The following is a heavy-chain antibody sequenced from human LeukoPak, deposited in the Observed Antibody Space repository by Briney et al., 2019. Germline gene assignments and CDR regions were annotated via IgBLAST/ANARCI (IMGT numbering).Heavy chain of an antibody. CDR3: ARALYDSSGYYLDY. V-gene: IGHV4-30-4*01. Sequence: SETLSLTCTVSGGSISSGDYYWSWIRQPPGKGLEWIGYIYYSGSTYYNPSLKSRVTISVDTSKNQFSLRLSSVTAADTAVYYCARALYDSSGYYLDYWGQGTLVTVSS. J-gene: IGHJ4*02. CDR2: IYYSGST. D-gene: IGHD3-22*01. CDR1: GGSISSGDYY.